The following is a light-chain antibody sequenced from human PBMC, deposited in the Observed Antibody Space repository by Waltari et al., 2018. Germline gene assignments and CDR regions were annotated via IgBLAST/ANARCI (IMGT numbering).Light chain of an antibody. Sequence: EIVLTQSPDTLSLSPGERATLSCTASQSVSSYLAWYQQKPGQAPRLLIYDASTRATGIPARFSGSGSGTDFTLTISSLEPEDFAVYYCQQRSNWPPWLTFGGGTKVEIK. V-gene: IGKV3-11*01. CDR2: DAS. CDR1: QSVSSY. J-gene: IGKJ4*01. CDR3: QQRSNWPPWLT.